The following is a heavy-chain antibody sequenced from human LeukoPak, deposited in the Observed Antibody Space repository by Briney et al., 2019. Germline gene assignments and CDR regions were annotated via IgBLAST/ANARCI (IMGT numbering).Heavy chain of an antibody. V-gene: IGHV4-30-4*08. J-gene: IGHJ5*02. CDR1: GGSISSGDYY. Sequence: PSETLSLTCTVSGGSISSGDYYWSWIRQPPGKGLEWIGYIYYSGSTYYNPSLKSRVTISVDTSKNQFSLKLSSVTAAGTAVYYCARAGIYGSGSYSPNWFDPWGQGTLVTVSS. CDR2: IYYSGST. D-gene: IGHD3-10*01. CDR3: ARAGIYGSGSYSPNWFDP.